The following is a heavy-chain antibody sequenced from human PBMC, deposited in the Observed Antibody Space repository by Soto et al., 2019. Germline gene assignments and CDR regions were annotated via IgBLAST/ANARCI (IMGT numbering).Heavy chain of an antibody. CDR3: ASARGSDTRDPAYGTDV. CDR1: GFTFSSYS. V-gene: IGHV3-48*02. J-gene: IGHJ6*04. CDR2: ISSSSSTI. Sequence: GGSLRLSCAASGFTFSSYSMNWVRQAPGKGLEWVSYISSSSSTIYYADSVKGRFTVSRDNAKNSLYLQMNSLRDEDTAVYYCASARGSDTRDPAYGTDVCGKGTTRTVSS. D-gene: IGHD3-16*01.